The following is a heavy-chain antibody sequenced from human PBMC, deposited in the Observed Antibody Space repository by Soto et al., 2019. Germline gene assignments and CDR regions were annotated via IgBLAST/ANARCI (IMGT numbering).Heavy chain of an antibody. CDR1: GFTFSSYS. CDR3: ARIFIYDSSGTLGLDP. V-gene: IGHV3-21*01. D-gene: IGHD3-22*01. Sequence: EVQLVESGGGLVKPGGSLRLSCAASGFTFSSYSMNWVRQAPGKGLDWVSSISSSSSYIYYADSVKGRFTISRDNAKNSLYLQMNSLRAEDTAVYYCARIFIYDSSGTLGLDPWGQGTLVTVSS. J-gene: IGHJ5*02. CDR2: ISSSSSYI.